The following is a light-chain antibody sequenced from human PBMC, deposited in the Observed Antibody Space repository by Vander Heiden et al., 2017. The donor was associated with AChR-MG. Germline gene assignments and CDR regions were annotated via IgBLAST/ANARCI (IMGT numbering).Light chain of an antibody. CDR2: GAS. CDR1: LSVKSNY. J-gene: IGKJ1*01. CDR3: QQDDTTPWA. V-gene: IGKV3-20*01. Sequence: ENVLTQSPGTLSLSPGERATLSCRASLSVKSNYLAWYQQRPGQAPRLLIYGASTRATGIPDRFSGSGSGTDFTLTISRLEPEDLAVYYCQQDDTTPWAFGQGTKVEIK.